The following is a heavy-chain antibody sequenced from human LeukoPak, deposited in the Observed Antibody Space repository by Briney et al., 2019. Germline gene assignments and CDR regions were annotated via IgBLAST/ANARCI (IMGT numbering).Heavy chain of an antibody. J-gene: IGHJ4*02. Sequence: ASVKVSCKASGYTFTSYGISWVRQAPGQGLEWMGWISAYNGNTNYAQKLQGRVTMTTDTSTSTAYMELRSLRSDDTAVYYCAGDPLPYYGSGSYEVDYWGQGTLVTVSS. D-gene: IGHD3-10*01. CDR1: GYTFTSYG. V-gene: IGHV1-18*01. CDR3: AGDPLPYYGSGSYEVDY. CDR2: ISAYNGNT.